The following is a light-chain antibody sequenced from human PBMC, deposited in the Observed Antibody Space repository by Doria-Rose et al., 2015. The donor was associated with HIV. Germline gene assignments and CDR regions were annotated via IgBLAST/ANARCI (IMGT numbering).Light chain of an antibody. V-gene: IGKV4-1*01. CDR2: WAS. J-gene: IGKJ3*01. CDR1: QSFLYTFKNY. Sequence: TQSPESLGMSLGERATLNCKSNQSFLYTFKNYLAWYQQKPGQPPKLLIYWASTRQSGVPARFSGSGSGTDFTPTISSLEAEDVAVYYCQQYYDTPSFGPGTTVDIK. CDR3: QQYYDTPS.